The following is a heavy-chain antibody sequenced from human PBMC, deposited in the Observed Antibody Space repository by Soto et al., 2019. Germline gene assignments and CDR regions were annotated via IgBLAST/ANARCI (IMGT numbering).Heavy chain of an antibody. CDR3: AKPVTFAGAKYFDC. D-gene: IGHD3-16*01. J-gene: IGHJ4*02. CDR2: ITGSAYST. CDR1: GFTFSSYA. Sequence: EVQLLESGGGLVQPGGSLRLSCAASGFTFSSYAMSWVRQAPGKGLEWVSGITGSAYSTYYADSVKGRFTISRDNSKNTLYLQINSLRAEDTAVFYCAKPVTFAGAKYFDCCGRGTLVTVSS. V-gene: IGHV3-23*01.